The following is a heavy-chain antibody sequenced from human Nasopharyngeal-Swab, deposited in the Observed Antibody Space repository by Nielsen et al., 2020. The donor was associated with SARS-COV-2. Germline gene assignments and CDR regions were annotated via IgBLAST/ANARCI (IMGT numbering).Heavy chain of an antibody. J-gene: IGHJ4*02. V-gene: IGHV3-7*01. Sequence: GGPLRLSCAASGFTFSGYWMSWVRQVPGKGPEWVANIKQDASEMYYVDSVKGRFTISRDNSKNTLYLQMNSLRAEDTAVYYCARDFGAYYDSSGTDYWGQGTLVTVSS. CDR1: GFTFSGYW. CDR3: ARDFGAYYDSSGTDY. CDR2: IKQDASEM. D-gene: IGHD3-22*01.